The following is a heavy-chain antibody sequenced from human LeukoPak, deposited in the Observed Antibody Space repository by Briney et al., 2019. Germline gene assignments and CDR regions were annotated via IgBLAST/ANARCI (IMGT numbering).Heavy chain of an antibody. Sequence: SSETLSLTCTVSGGSISSSSYYWGWIRQPPGKGLEWIGSIYHSGSTYYNPSLKSRVTISVDTSKNQFSLKLSSVTAADTAVYYCARIGVAATHMDIWGQGTMVTVSS. CDR3: ARIGVAATHMDI. CDR2: IYHSGST. CDR1: GGSISSSSYY. V-gene: IGHV4-39*07. D-gene: IGHD2-15*01. J-gene: IGHJ3*02.